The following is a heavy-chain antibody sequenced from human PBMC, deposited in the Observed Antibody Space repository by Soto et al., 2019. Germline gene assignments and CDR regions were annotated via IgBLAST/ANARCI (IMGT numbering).Heavy chain of an antibody. V-gene: IGHV3-23*01. J-gene: IGHJ4*02. CDR2: ITASGGTT. CDR1: GFTFDKFS. Sequence: PGGSLRLSCAASGFTFDKFSMSWVRQAPGKGLEWVSSITASGGTTFYADSLKGRFTISRDNSKNTLFLQMSGLGAEDSALYYCAKAKNWGGNYFDNWGRGTQVTVSS. D-gene: IGHD3-10*01. CDR3: AKAKNWGGNYFDN.